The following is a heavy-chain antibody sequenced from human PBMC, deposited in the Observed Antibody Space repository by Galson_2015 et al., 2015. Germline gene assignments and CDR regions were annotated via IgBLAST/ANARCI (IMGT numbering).Heavy chain of an antibody. J-gene: IGHJ4*02. Sequence: SLRLSCAASGFTFSSYAMHWVRQAPGKGLEWVAVISYDGSNKYYADSVKGRFTISRDNSKNTLYLQMNSLRAEDTAVYYCARDCGGDCYDYWGQGTLVTVSS. D-gene: IGHD2-21*01. CDR1: GFTFSSYA. CDR2: ISYDGSNK. CDR3: ARDCGGDCYDY. V-gene: IGHV3-30-3*01.